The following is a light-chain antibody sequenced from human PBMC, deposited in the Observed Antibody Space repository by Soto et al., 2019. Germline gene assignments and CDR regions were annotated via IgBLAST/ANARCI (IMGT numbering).Light chain of an antibody. CDR3: QQYGRSFT. Sequence: EIVLTQSPGTLSLSPGERATLSCRASQSVSSNYLAWYQQKPGQAPRLLIYGASSRATGIPDRFHGSGSGTDFTLTISRLEPEDFAVYYCQQYGRSFTFGGGTKVDIK. V-gene: IGKV3-20*01. CDR1: QSVSSNY. CDR2: GAS. J-gene: IGKJ4*01.